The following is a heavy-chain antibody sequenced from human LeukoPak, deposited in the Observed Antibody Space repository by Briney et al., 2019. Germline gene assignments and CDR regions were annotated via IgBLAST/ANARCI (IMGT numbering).Heavy chain of an antibody. CDR1: GYTFTSYY. CDR3: ARPLEPEYYYYGMDV. D-gene: IGHD1-14*01. V-gene: IGHV1-46*01. Sequence: ASVKVSCKASGYTFTSYYMHWVRQAPGQGLEWMGIINPSGGSTSYAQKFQGRVTMTRDTSTSTVYMELSSLRSEDTAVYYCARPLEPEYYYYGMDVWGQGTTVTVSS. CDR2: INPSGGST. J-gene: IGHJ6*02.